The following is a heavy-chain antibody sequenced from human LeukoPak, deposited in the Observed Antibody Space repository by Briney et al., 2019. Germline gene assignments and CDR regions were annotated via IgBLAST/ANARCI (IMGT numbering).Heavy chain of an antibody. CDR1: GYTFSGYY. CDR3: ARHGSVKNYYYYYYMDV. V-gene: IGHV1-2*02. Sequence: GASVKVSCKASGYTFSGYYMHWVRQAPGQGLEWMGWINPNSGGTNYAQKFQGRVTLTRDTSLSTAYMELSRLRSDDTAVYYCARHGSVKNYYYYYYMDVWGKGTTVTVSS. J-gene: IGHJ6*03. D-gene: IGHD2-8*02. CDR2: INPNSGGT.